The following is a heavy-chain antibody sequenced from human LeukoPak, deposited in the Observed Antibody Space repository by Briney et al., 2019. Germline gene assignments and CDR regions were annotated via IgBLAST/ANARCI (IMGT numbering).Heavy chain of an antibody. J-gene: IGHJ2*01. D-gene: IGHD3-22*01. CDR3: ARIIVVAGRYFDL. Sequence: QTGGSLRLSCAASGFTFSSYAMSWVRQAPGKGLEWVSDISGSGGSTYSADSVKGRFTISRDNSRNTLSLQMNSLRAEDTAIYYCARIIVVAGRYFDLWGRGTLVTVSS. V-gene: IGHV3-23*01. CDR2: ISGSGGST. CDR1: GFTFSSYA.